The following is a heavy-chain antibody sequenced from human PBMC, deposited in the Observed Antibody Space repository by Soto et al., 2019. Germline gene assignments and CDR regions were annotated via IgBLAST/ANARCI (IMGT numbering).Heavy chain of an antibody. J-gene: IGHJ4*02. D-gene: IGHD2-15*01. CDR2: VSSGGGT. V-gene: IGHV3-23*01. CDR1: GFTFSTYA. CDR3: AKRRGAGGHFDY. Sequence: EVELLESGGGLVQPEGSLRLSCAASGFTFSTYAMGWVRQAPGKGLEWVSVVSSGGGTHYADSVKGRFTVSRDNSKNTLSLQMTSLRADDKAVYYCAKRRGAGGHFDYWGQGALVTVSS.